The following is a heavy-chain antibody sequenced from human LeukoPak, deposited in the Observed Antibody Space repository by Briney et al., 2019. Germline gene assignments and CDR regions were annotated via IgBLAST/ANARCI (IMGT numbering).Heavy chain of an antibody. V-gene: IGHV4-59*02. J-gene: IGHJ4*02. CDR2: IHYSGLT. D-gene: IGHD3-3*01. Sequence: PSETLSLTCTVSGGSVSGYYWNWIRQPPGKGLEWIGFIHYSGLTVYSPSLRSRVTMSVDTSRNQFSLELRSVSAADTALYYCARDPPEDEWNSFDYWGQGTLVTVSS. CDR3: ARDPPEDEWNSFDY. CDR1: GGSVSGYY.